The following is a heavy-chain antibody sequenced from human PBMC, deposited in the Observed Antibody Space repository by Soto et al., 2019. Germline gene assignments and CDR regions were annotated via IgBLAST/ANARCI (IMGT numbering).Heavy chain of an antibody. J-gene: IGHJ6*02. CDR1: GGSISSGGYY. Sequence: TVSGGSISSGGYYWSWIRQHPGKGLEWIGYIYYSGSTYYNPSLKSRVTISVDTSKNQFSLKLSSVTAADTAVYYCAGSRAYYYYGMDVWGQGTTVTVSS. CDR2: IYYSGST. V-gene: IGHV4-31*03. CDR3: AGSRAYYYYGMDV.